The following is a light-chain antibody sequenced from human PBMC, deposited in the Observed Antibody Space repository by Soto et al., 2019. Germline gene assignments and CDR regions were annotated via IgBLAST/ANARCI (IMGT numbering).Light chain of an antibody. CDR2: EVI. CDR1: SSDVGGYNY. J-gene: IGLJ3*02. V-gene: IGLV2-8*01. CDR3: SSYAGSHNLV. Sequence: QSVLTQPPSASGSPGQSVTISCSGTSSDVGGYNYVSWYQQYPGKAPKLMIYEVIKRPSGVPDRFSGSKSGNTASLTVSGVQAEDEADYYCSSYAGSHNLVFGGGTKLTVL.